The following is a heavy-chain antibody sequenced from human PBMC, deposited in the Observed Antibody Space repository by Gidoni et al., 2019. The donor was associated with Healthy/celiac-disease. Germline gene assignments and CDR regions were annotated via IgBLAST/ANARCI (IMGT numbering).Heavy chain of an antibody. CDR1: GYSISSGYY. Sequence: QVQLQESGPGLVKPSETLSLTCAVSGYSISSGYYWGWIRQPPGKGLEWIGSIYHSGSTYYNPSLKSRVTISVDTSKNQFSLKLSSMTAADTAVYYCARYPGYSSSWYLEALIWGQGTLVTVSS. D-gene: IGHD6-13*01. CDR3: ARYPGYSSSWYLEALI. V-gene: IGHV4-38-2*01. J-gene: IGHJ4*02. CDR2: IYHSGST.